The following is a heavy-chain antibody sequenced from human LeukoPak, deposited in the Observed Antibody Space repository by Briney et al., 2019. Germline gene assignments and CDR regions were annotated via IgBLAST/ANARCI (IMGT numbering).Heavy chain of an antibody. V-gene: IGHV4-59*12. CDR1: GNSISSYY. J-gene: IGHJ4*02. D-gene: IGHD3-10*01. CDR2: IYHSGST. Sequence: SETLSLTCTVSGNSISSYYWGWIRQPPGKGLEWIGYIYHSGSTNYNPSLKSRVTISVDTSKNQFSLKLSSVTAADTAVYYCARGPGDYGSGSYGYFDYWGQGTLVTVSS. CDR3: ARGPGDYGSGSYGYFDY.